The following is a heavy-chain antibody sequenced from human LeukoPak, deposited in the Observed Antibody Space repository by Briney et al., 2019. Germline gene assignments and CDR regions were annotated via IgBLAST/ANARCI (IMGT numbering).Heavy chain of an antibody. D-gene: IGHD1-26*01. Sequence: GRSLRLSCAASGFTFDDYAMHWVRQAPGKGLEWVSGISWNSGSIGYADSVKGRFTISRDNAKKSLFLQMNSLRAEDTALYYCAKGGTGSFLTDYWGQGTLVTVSS. V-gene: IGHV3-9*01. CDR2: ISWNSGSI. J-gene: IGHJ4*02. CDR1: GFTFDDYA. CDR3: AKGGTGSFLTDY.